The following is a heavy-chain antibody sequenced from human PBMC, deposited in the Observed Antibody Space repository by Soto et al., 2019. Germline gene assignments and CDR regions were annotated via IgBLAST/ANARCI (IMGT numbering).Heavy chain of an antibody. CDR3: ARVLNSSSWPWYFDY. CDR2: ISAYNGNT. J-gene: IGHJ4*02. CDR1: GYTFTSYG. Sequence: GASVKVSCKASGYTFTSYGISWVRQAPGQGLEWMGWISAYNGNTNYAQKLQGRVTMTTDTSTSTAYMELRSLRSDDTAVYYCARVLNSSSWPWYFDYWGQGTLVTVYS. V-gene: IGHV1-18*04. D-gene: IGHD6-13*01.